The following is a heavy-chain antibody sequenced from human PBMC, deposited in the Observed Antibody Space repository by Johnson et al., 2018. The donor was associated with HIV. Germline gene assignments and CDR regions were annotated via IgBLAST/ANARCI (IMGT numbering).Heavy chain of an antibody. CDR3: ASGTYYNFWSGYYGAFDI. D-gene: IGHD3-3*01. CDR1: GLSVSSSY. J-gene: IGHJ3*02. CDR2: IYSDGTT. Sequence: VQLVESGGGLIQPGGSLRLSCAASGLSVSSSYMTWVRQAPGKGLEWVSYIYSDGTTYYADSVKGRFTISRDNSKNTLYLQMNSLRAEDTAVYYCASGTYYNFWSGYYGAFDIWGQGTMVTVSS. V-gene: IGHV3-66*03.